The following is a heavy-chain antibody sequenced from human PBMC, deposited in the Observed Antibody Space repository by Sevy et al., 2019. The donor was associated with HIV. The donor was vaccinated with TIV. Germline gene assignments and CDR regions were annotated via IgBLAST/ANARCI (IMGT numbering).Heavy chain of an antibody. V-gene: IGHV3-30*18. CDR1: GFTFSSYG. CDR3: AKDQRDFWSGYYPYGMDV. Sequence: GSLRLSCAASGFTFSSYGMHWVRQAPGKGLEWVAVISYDGSNKYYADSVKGRFTISRDNSKNTLYLQMNSLRAEDTAVYYCAKDQRDFWSGYYPYGMDVWGQGTTVTVSS. CDR2: ISYDGSNK. J-gene: IGHJ6*02. D-gene: IGHD3-3*01.